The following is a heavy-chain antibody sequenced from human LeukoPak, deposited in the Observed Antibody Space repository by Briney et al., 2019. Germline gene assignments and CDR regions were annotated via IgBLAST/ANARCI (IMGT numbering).Heavy chain of an antibody. D-gene: IGHD6-13*01. V-gene: IGHV3-21*01. CDR3: ARASQQLGYGD. CDR2: ISSRISFI. Sequence: GGSLRLSCAASGFTVSRDSMNWVRQAPGKGMEWVSSISSRISFIDYADSVKGRFTISRDNAKNSLYPQMTTLTAEDTAVYYCARASQQLGYGDGAQGTLVTVSS. J-gene: IGHJ4*02. CDR1: GFTVSRDS.